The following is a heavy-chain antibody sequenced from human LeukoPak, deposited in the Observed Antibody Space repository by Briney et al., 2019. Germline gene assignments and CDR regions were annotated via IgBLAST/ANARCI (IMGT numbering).Heavy chain of an antibody. Sequence: HPGGSLRLSCAASGFTFDDYAMNWVRQAPGKGLEWVANIKQDGSEEYYVDSVKGRFTISRDNAKNSLYLQMNSLRVEDTAVYYCARGGGIWGQGTMVTVSS. CDR3: ARGGGI. V-gene: IGHV3-7*01. J-gene: IGHJ3*02. CDR1: GFTFDDYA. D-gene: IGHD2-15*01. CDR2: IKQDGSEE.